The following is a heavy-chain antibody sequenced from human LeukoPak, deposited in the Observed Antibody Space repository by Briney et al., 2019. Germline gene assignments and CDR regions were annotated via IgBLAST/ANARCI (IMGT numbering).Heavy chain of an antibody. CDR3: ARDLALDWSYYYYMDV. V-gene: IGHV4-61*02. J-gene: IGHJ6*03. D-gene: IGHD3/OR15-3a*01. Sequence: SETLSLTCTVSGGSLSSRAYYWNWIRQPAGKGLEWIGRIHISGITNYNPSLKGRVTISMDASKNQLSLKLTSVTAADTAVYYCARDLALDWSYYYYMDVWGKGTTVTVSS. CDR2: IHISGIT. CDR1: GGSLSSRAYY.